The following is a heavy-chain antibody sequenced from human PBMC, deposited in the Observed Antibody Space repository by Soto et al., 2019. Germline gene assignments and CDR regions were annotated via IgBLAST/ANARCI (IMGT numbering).Heavy chain of an antibody. V-gene: IGHV1-8*01. Sequence: QVQLVQSGAEVKKPGASVKVSCKASGYTFTSYDINWVRQATGQGLEWMGWMNPNSGNTGYAQKFQGRVTMTRNTTIRTAYMELSSLRSEDTAVYYCARAYSGWYTDYDYYGMDVWGQGTTVTVSS. D-gene: IGHD6-19*01. J-gene: IGHJ6*02. CDR2: MNPNSGNT. CDR1: GYTFTSYD. CDR3: ARAYSGWYTDYDYYGMDV.